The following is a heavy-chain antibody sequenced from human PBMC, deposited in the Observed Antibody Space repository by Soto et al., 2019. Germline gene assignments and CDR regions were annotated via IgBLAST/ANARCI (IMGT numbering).Heavy chain of an antibody. J-gene: IGHJ5*02. CDR1: GFTFGNFW. V-gene: IGHV3-74*03. Sequence: SLRLSCSDSGFTFGNFWIHWVRQAPGKGLEWVSHIGPDGTDIVYADSVKGRFIISRDNARNTVYLQMNSLEAEGTAVYYCARDVGDILWRRLNWFDPWGQGTLVTVSS. CDR3: ARDVGDILWRRLNWFDP. D-gene: IGHD2-15*01. CDR2: IGPDGTDI.